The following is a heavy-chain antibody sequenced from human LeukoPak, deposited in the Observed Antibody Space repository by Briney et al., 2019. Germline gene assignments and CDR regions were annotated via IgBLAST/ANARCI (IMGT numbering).Heavy chain of an antibody. Sequence: SETLSLTCTVSGGSISSGDYYWSWIRQPPGKGLEWIGYIYYSGSTYYNPSLKSRVTISVDTSKNQFSLKLSSVTAADTAVYYCARYYDSSQGIDYWGQGTLVTVPS. V-gene: IGHV4-30-4*01. CDR1: GGSISSGDYY. CDR2: IYYSGST. D-gene: IGHD3-22*01. CDR3: ARYYDSSQGIDY. J-gene: IGHJ4*02.